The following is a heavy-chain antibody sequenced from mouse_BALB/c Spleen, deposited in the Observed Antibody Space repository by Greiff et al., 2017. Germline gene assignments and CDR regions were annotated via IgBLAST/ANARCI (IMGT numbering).Heavy chain of an antibody. Sequence: QVQLQQSGAELVRPGASVTLSCKASGYTFTDYEMHWVKQTPVHGLEWIGAIDPETGGTAYNQKFKGKATLTADKSSSTAYMELRSLTSEDSAVYYCTLNWGGFAYWGQGTLVTVSA. V-gene: IGHV1-15*01. CDR2: IDPETGGT. J-gene: IGHJ3*01. CDR3: TLNWGGFAY. D-gene: IGHD4-1*01. CDR1: GYTFTDYE.